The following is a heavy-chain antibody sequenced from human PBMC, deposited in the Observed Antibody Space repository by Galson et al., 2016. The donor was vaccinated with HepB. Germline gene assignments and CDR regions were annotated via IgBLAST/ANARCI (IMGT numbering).Heavy chain of an antibody. Sequence: SLRLSCAASGFTFSSYGMHWVRQAPGKGLEWVAFISYDGSNKKYADSVKGRFTISRDNSKKTLYLQMNSLHHGPIGLPPGTLLQEHLWG. CDR2: ISYDGSNK. CDR3: TLLQEHL. J-gene: IGHJ6*01. V-gene: IGHV3-30*03. CDR1: GFTFSSYG.